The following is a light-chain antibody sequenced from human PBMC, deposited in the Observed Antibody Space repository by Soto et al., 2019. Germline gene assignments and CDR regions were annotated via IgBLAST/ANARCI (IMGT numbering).Light chain of an antibody. CDR3: QQYGSAPWT. CDR1: QSVSSSY. V-gene: IGKV3-20*01. CDR2: GAS. J-gene: IGKJ1*01. Sequence: PVERATLSCRARQSVSSSYLAWYQQIPGQAPRLLISGASSMATGIPDRFSGSVSGTDFTLTISRLEPADFAVYYCQQYGSAPWTFGQRTKVEVK.